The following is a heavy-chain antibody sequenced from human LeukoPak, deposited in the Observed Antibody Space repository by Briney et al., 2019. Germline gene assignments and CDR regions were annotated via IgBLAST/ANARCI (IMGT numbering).Heavy chain of an antibody. CDR3: ARGRGTTMVRGVITNYFDL. V-gene: IGHV1-2*02. J-gene: IGHJ2*01. CDR2: IDPNSGGT. D-gene: IGHD3-10*01. Sequence: GASVKVSCTGYTFTAHYIHWVRQAPGQGLEWMGWIDPNSGGTNYAQRFLGSVTMTGDTSINTAFMEVRRLRSGDTAIYYCARGRGTTMVRGVITNYFDLWGRGSLVTVSS. CDR1: GYTFTAHY.